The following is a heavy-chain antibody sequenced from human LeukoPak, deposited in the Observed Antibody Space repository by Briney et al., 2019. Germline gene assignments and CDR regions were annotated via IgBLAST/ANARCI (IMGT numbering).Heavy chain of an antibody. CDR3: AKCLSNYDILTGSKYYFDY. CDR1: GFTFSSYW. J-gene: IGHJ4*02. V-gene: IGHV3-7*03. D-gene: IGHD3-9*01. CDR2: IKQDGGDK. Sequence: PGGSLRLSCAASGFTFSSYWMSWVRQAPGEGLEWVANIKQDGGDKYYVDAVKGRFTISRDSAKNSLSLQMNSLRAEDTAVYYCAKCLSNYDILTGSKYYFDYWGQGTLVTVSS.